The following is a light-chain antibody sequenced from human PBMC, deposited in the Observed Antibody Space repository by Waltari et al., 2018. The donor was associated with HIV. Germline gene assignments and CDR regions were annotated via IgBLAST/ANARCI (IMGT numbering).Light chain of an antibody. CDR1: DTDFGLYNF. CDR2: AVD. Sequence: SAVTQPASVSGLPGQSITISCTGDDTDFGLYNFVSWFQQHPGKLPRLLVYAVDSRASGSSARFAGSKSCHTASLHISGRRAEDDADYDCASFTGDSTLLFGEGTKVTVL. CDR3: ASFTGDSTLL. J-gene: IGLJ3*02. V-gene: IGLV2-14*03.